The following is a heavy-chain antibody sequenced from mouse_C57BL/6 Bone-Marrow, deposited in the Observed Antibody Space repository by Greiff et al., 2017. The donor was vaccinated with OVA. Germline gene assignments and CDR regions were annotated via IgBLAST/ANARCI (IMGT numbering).Heavy chain of an antibody. J-gene: IGHJ4*01. CDR1: GFSLTSYA. CDR2: IWTGGGT. D-gene: IGHD1-1*01. CDR3: ARNSYYYGSSFVDAMDY. V-gene: IGHV2-9-1*01. Sequence: QVQLQQSGPGLVAPSQSLSITCTVSGFSLTSYAISWVRQPPGKGLEWLGVIWTGGGTNYNSALKSRLSISKDNSKSQVFLKMNSLQTDDTARYYCARNSYYYGSSFVDAMDYWGQGTSVTVSS.